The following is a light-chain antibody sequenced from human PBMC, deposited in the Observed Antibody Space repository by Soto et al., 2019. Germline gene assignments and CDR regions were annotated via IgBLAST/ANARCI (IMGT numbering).Light chain of an antibody. CDR2: DVS. V-gene: IGLV2-18*02. CDR1: SSDVGSYNR. J-gene: IGLJ1*01. CDR3: SSYTSSSTYV. Sequence: QSALTQPPSVSGSPGQPVTISCTGTSSDVGSYNRVSWYQQPPGTAPKLMIYDVSNRPSGVPDRFSGSKSGNTASLTISGLQAEDEADYYCSSYTSSSTYVFGTGTKVTVL.